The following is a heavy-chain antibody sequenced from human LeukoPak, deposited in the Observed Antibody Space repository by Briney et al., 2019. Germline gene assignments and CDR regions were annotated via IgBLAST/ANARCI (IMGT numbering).Heavy chain of an antibody. CDR1: RFTFSSYA. CDR3: AKELGYCGSTSCYTLGY. CDR2: ISGSGGST. Sequence: PGGSLRLSCAASRFTFSSYAMSWVRQAPGKGLEWVSAISGSGGSTYYADSVKGRFTISRDNSKNTLYLQMNSLRAEDTAVYYCAKELGYCGSTSCYTLGYWGQGTLVTVSS. V-gene: IGHV3-23*01. J-gene: IGHJ4*02. D-gene: IGHD2-2*01.